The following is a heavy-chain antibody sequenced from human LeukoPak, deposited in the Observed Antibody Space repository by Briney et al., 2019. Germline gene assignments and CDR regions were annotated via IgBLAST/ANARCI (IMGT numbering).Heavy chain of an antibody. CDR1: TPSPSSFS. CDR3: TRDHPIADCSYYI. V-gene: IGHV4-59*13. Sequence: SETLSPTCLVSTPSPSSFSRSWIRQPPGKGLEWIGFIDYSGSSNYNPSLKSRVTISAEPSTNHFSLNLTSVTPASTAVYFCTRDHPIADCSYYIWGRGTMVTVSS. D-gene: IGHD2-15*01. J-gene: IGHJ3*02. CDR2: IDYSGSS.